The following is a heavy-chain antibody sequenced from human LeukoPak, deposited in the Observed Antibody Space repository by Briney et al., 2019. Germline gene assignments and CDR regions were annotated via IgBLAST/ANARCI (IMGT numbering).Heavy chain of an antibody. D-gene: IGHD2-8*02. CDR2: ISWNSGSI. J-gene: IGHJ4*02. CDR3: ARDRRYFDTGGLGGPEY. CDR1: GFNFGIYA. Sequence: GGSLRLSCAASGFNFGIYAMHWVRQAPGKGLEWVSGISWNSGSIGYADSVKGRFTISRDNAKNSLYLQMNNLRAEDTAVYYCARDRRYFDTGGLGGPEYWGQGTLVTVS. V-gene: IGHV3-9*01.